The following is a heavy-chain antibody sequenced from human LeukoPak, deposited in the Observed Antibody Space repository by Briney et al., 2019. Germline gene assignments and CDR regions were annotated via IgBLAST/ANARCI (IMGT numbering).Heavy chain of an antibody. Sequence: PGGSLRLSCAASGFNVSSNYMSWVRQAPGKGLEWVSVIYSGGSTYYADSVEGRFTISRDNSRNTLYLQMNSLRAEDTAVYYCAREIRLLTGYPAYYFDYWGQGTLVTVSS. D-gene: IGHD3-9*01. J-gene: IGHJ4*02. CDR1: GFNVSSNY. CDR3: AREIRLLTGYPAYYFDY. V-gene: IGHV3-66*02. CDR2: IYSGGST.